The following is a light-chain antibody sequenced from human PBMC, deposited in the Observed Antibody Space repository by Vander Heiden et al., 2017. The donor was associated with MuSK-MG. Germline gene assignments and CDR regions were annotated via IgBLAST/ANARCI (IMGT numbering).Light chain of an antibody. CDR3: QKYNSAPRT. J-gene: IGKJ1*01. Sequence: DIQMTQSPSSLSASVGDRVTITCRASQGISNYLAWYQQKPGEVPKLLIYAASTLRSGVPSRFSGSGSGTDFTLTISSLQPEDVATYYCQKYNSAPRTFGQGTKVEIK. CDR2: AAS. CDR1: QGISNY. V-gene: IGKV1-27*01.